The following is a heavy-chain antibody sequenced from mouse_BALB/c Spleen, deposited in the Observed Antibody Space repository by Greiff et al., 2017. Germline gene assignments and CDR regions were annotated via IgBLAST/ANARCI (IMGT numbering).Heavy chain of an antibody. CDR2: IYPGDGDT. V-gene: IGHV1-82*01. CDR3: AREDYYGSSQEPFDY. D-gene: IGHD1-1*01. Sequence: QVQLQQSGPELVKPGASVKISCKASGYAFSSSWMNWVKQRPGQGLEWIGRIYPGDGDTNYNGKFKGKATLTADKSSSTAYMQLSSLTSVDSAVYFCAREDYYGSSQEPFDYWGQGTTLTVSS. J-gene: IGHJ2*01. CDR1: GYAFSSSW.